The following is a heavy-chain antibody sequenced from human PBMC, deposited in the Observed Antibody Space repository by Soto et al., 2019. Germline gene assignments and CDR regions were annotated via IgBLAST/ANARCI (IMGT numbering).Heavy chain of an antibody. V-gene: IGHV3-33*01. Sequence: QLQLVESGGGVVQPGSSLRLSCAASGFPSSSYGIHWFRQAPGKGLEWVAVIWYDGSKKYYADSVKGRFTISRDDSKNTLYLQMNSLRAEDTAVYYCARDPGCSGVSCYRMDYWGQGTLVTVSS. D-gene: IGHD2-2*02. CDR3: ARDPGCSGVSCYRMDY. CDR2: IWYDGSKK. CDR1: GFPSSSYG. J-gene: IGHJ4*02.